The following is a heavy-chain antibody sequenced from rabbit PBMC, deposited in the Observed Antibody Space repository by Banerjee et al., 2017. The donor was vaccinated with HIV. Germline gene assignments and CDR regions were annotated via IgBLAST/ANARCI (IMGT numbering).Heavy chain of an antibody. J-gene: IGHJ6*01. Sequence: QEQLEESGGDLVKPGASLTLTCTASGFSFSSNYWICWVRQAPGKGLEWIGCINTGTSGSTYYASWVNGRFSISRSTSLNTVTLQMTSLTAADTATYFCARAGYSSGWSYGSPALDLWGQGTLVTVS. CDR1: GFSFSSNYW. D-gene: IGHD4-1*01. CDR3: ARAGYSSGWSYGSPALDL. V-gene: IGHV1S45*01. CDR2: INTGTSGST.